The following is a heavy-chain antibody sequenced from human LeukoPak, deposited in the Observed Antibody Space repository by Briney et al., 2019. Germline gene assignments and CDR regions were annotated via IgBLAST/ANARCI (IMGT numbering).Heavy chain of an antibody. Sequence: GGSLRLSCEVSGFSVTSNYMRWVRQAPGKGPEGVTVLYNGGTTYYADSVKGRFTVSRDNSKNTMYLQMSSLRAEDTAVYYCAGSHHYYYGMDVWGQGTTITVSS. CDR1: GFSVTSNY. V-gene: IGHV3-53*01. J-gene: IGHJ6*02. CDR2: LYNGGTT. D-gene: IGHD1-26*01. CDR3: AGSHHYYYGMDV.